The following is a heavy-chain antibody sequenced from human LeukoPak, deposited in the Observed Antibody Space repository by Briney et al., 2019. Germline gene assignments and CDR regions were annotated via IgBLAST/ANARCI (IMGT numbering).Heavy chain of an antibody. CDR2: IDPSDSYT. J-gene: IGHJ5*02. CDR3: ARQGFLVGARGWSWFDP. CDR1: GYSFTSYW. V-gene: IGHV5-10-1*01. D-gene: IGHD1-26*01. Sequence: GESLKISCKGSGYSFTSYWISWVRQMPGKGLEWMGRIDPSDSYTNYSPSFQGHVTISADKSISTAYLQRSSLKASDTAMYYCARQGFLVGARGWSWFDPWGQGTLVTVSS.